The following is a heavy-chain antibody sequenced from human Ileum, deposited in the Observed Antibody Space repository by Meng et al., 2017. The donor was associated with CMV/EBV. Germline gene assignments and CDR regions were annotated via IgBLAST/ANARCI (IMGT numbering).Heavy chain of an antibody. CDR3: ARAKHAAENFDS. CDR2: IYYTGAT. J-gene: IGHJ4*02. V-gene: IGHV4-30-4*08. CDR1: GASISSVDYY. D-gene: IGHD6-13*01. Sequence: VQLQEAGPGLVKHSETLSLTCPVPGASISSVDYYWTWIRQPPGKGLEWIGYIYYTGATYYRPSLESRIVISSDTSKNHFSLTLTSVTAADTAVYFCARAKHAAENFDSWGQGTLVTVSS.